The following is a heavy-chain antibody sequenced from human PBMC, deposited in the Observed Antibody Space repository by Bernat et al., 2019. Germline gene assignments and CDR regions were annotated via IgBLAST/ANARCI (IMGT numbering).Heavy chain of an antibody. D-gene: IGHD6-19*01. Sequence: QVQLQESGPGLVKPSETLSLTCTVSGDSISDDYWGWIRQPPGKGLEWIGYIYYSGTTNYNPSLKSRVTISVDTSQNQFSLKLSSVTAADTAVYYCARHRRWLGPFDPWGQGTLVTVSS. CDR2: IYYSGTT. CDR3: ARHRRWLGPFDP. J-gene: IGHJ5*02. CDR1: GDSISDDY. V-gene: IGHV4-59*08.